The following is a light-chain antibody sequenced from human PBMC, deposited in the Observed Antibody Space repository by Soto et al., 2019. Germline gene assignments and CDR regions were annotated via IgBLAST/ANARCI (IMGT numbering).Light chain of an antibody. Sequence: TLMKQSPVTLSVTQGERATLSCRASQSIRNNLAWYQQKPGQAPRLLIYGASIRATGIPDRFSGSGSGTEFTLTINSLQSEDSAVYYCQQYNNWPPTWTFGQGTKVDIK. CDR1: QSIRNN. CDR2: GAS. CDR3: QQYNNWPPTWT. J-gene: IGKJ1*01. V-gene: IGKV3-15*01.